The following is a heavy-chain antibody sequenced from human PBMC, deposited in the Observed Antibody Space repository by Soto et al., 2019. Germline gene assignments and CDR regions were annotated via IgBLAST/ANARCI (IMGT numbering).Heavy chain of an antibody. D-gene: IGHD4-17*01. CDR2: IFYSGTT. CDR1: GGSITSGDYY. CDR3: ARDRRVSNGWSPGEYYHYGMDV. Sequence: QVRLQESGPGLVKPSQTLSLTCTVSGGSITSGDYYWSWIRQSPGKGLEWVGYIFYSGTTYYNPSIKSRVNILLDKSKNQCSLEVTSVTASDTAVYYCARDRRVSNGWSPGEYYHYGMDVWGQGTTVTVSS. J-gene: IGHJ6*02. V-gene: IGHV4-30-4*01.